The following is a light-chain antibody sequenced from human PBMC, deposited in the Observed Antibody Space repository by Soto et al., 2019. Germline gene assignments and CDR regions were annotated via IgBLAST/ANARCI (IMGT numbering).Light chain of an antibody. CDR1: QSVNSY. CDR3: QEYNTRPWT. CDR2: GAS. Sequence: ETVMTQSPATLSVSPGERATLSCRASQSVNSYLAWYQQKLGQAPRVLIYGASTRATGIPARFSGSGSGTEFILTISSLQSEDFAVYYCQEYNTRPWTFGQGTKVDIK. J-gene: IGKJ1*01. V-gene: IGKV3-15*01.